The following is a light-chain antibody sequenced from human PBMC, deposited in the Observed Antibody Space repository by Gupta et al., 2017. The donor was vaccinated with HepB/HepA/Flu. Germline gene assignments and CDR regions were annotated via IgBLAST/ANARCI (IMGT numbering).Light chain of an antibody. CDR3: LLYMDSGISV. Sequence: QPVETQEPSLSVSPGGTVTLTCGLTSGSVSRNKYPCWYQQAPGQAPRTLMFNTDSRPSGVPDRFSGSILGDKAALTITGAQANDECDYYCLLYMDSGISVFGGGTKLTVL. J-gene: IGLJ2*01. CDR2: NTD. CDR1: SGSVSRNKY. V-gene: IGLV8-61*01.